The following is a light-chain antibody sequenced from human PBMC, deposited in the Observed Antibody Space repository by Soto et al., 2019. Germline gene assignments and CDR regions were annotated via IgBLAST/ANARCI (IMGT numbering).Light chain of an antibody. V-gene: IGLV3-21*02. CDR3: HLWDSNTYHVG. Sequence: SYYLTQPPSVSVAPGQTARITCVGTNIGRKSVHWYQQKPVQAPVVVVYDDRDRPSGIPERFSGSNSGNTAALTISRVEDGDEAEHYSHLWDSNTYHVGFGGGT. J-gene: IGLJ7*01. CDR2: DDR. CDR1: NIGRKS.